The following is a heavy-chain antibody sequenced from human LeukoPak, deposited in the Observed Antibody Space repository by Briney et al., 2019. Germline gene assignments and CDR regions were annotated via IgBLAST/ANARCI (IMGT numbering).Heavy chain of an antibody. CDR2: ISGSGGYT. D-gene: IGHD6-19*01. Sequence: GGSLRLSCAASGFTFSSYAMSWVRQDPGRGLEWVSAISGSGGYTWYVDSMKGRFTISRDNSKNTLYLQMNSLRAEDTAVYYCAKEPIAVAGTFDYWGQGTLVTVSS. V-gene: IGHV3-23*01. J-gene: IGHJ4*02. CDR3: AKEPIAVAGTFDY. CDR1: GFTFSSYA.